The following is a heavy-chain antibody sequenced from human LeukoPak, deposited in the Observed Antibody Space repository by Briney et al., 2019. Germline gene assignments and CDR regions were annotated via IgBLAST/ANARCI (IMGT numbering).Heavy chain of an antibody. Sequence: GGSLSLSCVASGFTFSSYAMSWVRQAPGKGLEWVSGFSGGSDNTYYADSVKGRFIISRDNSKNTLYLQMNSLRSDDTAVYSCAREGYYGSGTYPFYYGMDVWGQGTTVTVSS. V-gene: IGHV3-23*01. CDR2: FSGGSDNT. D-gene: IGHD3-10*01. J-gene: IGHJ6*02. CDR1: GFTFSSYA. CDR3: AREGYYGSGTYPFYYGMDV.